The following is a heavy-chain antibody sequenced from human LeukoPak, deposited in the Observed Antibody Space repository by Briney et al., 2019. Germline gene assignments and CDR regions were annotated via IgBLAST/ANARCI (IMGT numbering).Heavy chain of an antibody. CDR1: GGSISSYY. CDR3: ARVRCSSTSCYPPDAFDI. D-gene: IGHD2-2*01. V-gene: IGHV4-4*07. J-gene: IGHJ3*02. CDR2: IYTSGST. Sequence: PSETLSLTCTVSGGSISSYYWSWIRQPAGKGLEWIGRIYTSGSTNYNPSLKSRVTMSVDTSKNQFSLKLSSVTAADTAVYYCARVRCSSTSCYPPDAFDIWGQGTMVTVSS.